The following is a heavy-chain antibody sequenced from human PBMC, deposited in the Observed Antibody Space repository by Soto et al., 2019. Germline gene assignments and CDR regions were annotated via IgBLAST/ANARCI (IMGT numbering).Heavy chain of an antibody. CDR2: VSASASNT. D-gene: IGHD2-2*01. Sequence: EVQLLQHGGGLVQRGGSLRLTCAPAGFTFSDYAMSWVRQAPGKGLEWAFTVSASASNTHYADSVKGRLTISRYNSKNTLFVQMDSLRAEDTALYYCANVPCWCGRSRCYTEGFDYWGQGTLVIVSS. CDR1: GFTFSDYA. J-gene: IGHJ4*02. V-gene: IGHV3-23*01. CDR3: ANVPCWCGRSRCYTEGFDY.